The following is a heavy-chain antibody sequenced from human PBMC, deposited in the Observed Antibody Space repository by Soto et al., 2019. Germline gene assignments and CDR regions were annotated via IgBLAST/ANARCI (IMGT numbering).Heavy chain of an antibody. D-gene: IGHD6-19*01. J-gene: IGHJ4*02. V-gene: IGHV4-4*07. CDR3: AKDEGQYSSGWYLK. Sequence: PWETLSLTCTVSGDSINNFYWSWIRQPAGKVLEWIGLIYSSGSTNYSSALASRVTMSVDTSKNQFSLILTSVTAADTAVYYCAKDEGQYSSGWYLKWGQGTLVTVSS. CDR1: GDSINNFY. CDR2: IYSSGST.